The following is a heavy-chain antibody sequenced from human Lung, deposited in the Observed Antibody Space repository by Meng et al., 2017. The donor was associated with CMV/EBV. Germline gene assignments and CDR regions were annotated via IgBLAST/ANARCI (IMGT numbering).Heavy chain of an antibody. J-gene: IGHJ4*02. V-gene: IGHV4-39*01. CDR1: DVSISNSSFF. D-gene: IGHD1-26*01. CDR3: ARHLRGYSWPKSD. CDR2: FFHSGDT. Sequence: SETLSLTCTVSDVSISNSSFFWGWIRQPPGKGLEWIGSFFHSGDTYSNPSLRSRVAISVDTSKNQFSLRLNSVTATDTAVYYCARHLRGYSWPKSDWGQGTXVTVSS.